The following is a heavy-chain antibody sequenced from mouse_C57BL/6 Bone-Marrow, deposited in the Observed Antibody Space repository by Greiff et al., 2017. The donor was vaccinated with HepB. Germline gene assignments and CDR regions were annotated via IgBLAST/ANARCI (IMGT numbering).Heavy chain of an antibody. V-gene: IGHV2-9-1*01. CDR2: IWTGGGT. D-gene: IGHD1-1*01. CDR3: ARKTYGSSYGLAMDY. CDR1: GFSLTSYA. J-gene: IGHJ4*01. Sequence: QVQLKESGPGLVAPSQSLSITCTVSGFSLTSYAISWVRQPTGKGLEWLGVIWTGGGTNYNSALKSRLSISKDNSKSQVFLKMNSLQTDDTAMYYCARKTYGSSYGLAMDYWGQGTSVTVSS.